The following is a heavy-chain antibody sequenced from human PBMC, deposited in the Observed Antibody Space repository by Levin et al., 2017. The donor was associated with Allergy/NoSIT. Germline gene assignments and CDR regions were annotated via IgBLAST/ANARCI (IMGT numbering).Heavy chain of an antibody. CDR1: GYMFIGYH. V-gene: IGHV1-2*02. Sequence: ASVKVSCKASGYMFIGYHMHWVRQAPGQGLEWMGWIDPRSGDTKYAQKFQGRVTLTRDTSTSTAYMELNSLRPDDTGVFYCAGAPHNFGPTMIGGYWGQGTLVTVSS. CDR2: IDPRSGDT. J-gene: IGHJ4*02. CDR3: AGAPHNFGPTMIGGY. D-gene: IGHD3-22*01.